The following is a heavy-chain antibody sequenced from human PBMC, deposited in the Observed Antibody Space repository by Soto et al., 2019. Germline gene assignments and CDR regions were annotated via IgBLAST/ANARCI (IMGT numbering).Heavy chain of an antibody. V-gene: IGHV1-3*01. Sequence: ASVKVSCKASGYTFTRYTMNWVRQAPGQRLEWMGWINPDNGNTKSSQKFQDRVIITRDTSASTAYMDLSSLRSEDTAVYYCARDPGDCSGGSCYATFDYWGQGTLVTVSS. CDR1: GYTFTRYT. CDR3: ARDPGDCSGGSCYATFDY. D-gene: IGHD2-15*01. J-gene: IGHJ4*02. CDR2: INPDNGNT.